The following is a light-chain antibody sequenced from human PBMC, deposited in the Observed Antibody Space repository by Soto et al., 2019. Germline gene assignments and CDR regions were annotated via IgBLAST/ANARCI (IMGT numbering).Light chain of an antibody. V-gene: IGKV1-5*01. CDR2: DVS. CDR1: QKVSPW. J-gene: IGKJ1*01. CDR3: QQYESYAGT. Sequence: DIQMTQSPSALSASIGDTVTLTCRASQKVSPWLAWYQQKPGRAPRLLIYDVSALIRGVPSRFAGSGTGTDFTLTIIGLHPEDFTSYYCQQYESYAGTFGPGTKVELK.